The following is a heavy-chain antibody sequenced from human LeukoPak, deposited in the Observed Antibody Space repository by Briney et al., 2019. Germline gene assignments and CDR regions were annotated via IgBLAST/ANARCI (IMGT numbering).Heavy chain of an antibody. D-gene: IGHD6-19*01. CDR1: GGSISSNTYY. V-gene: IGHV4-39*07. J-gene: IGHJ4*02. CDR3: ARVGYSSGWYYTLDY. CDR2: IYYSGST. Sequence: SETLSLTCSVSGGSISSNTYYWGWIRQPPGKGLEWIGSIYYSGSTYYNPSLKSRVTISIDTSKNQFSLTLNSVTAADTAVYYCARVGYSSGWYYTLDYWGQGTLVTVSS.